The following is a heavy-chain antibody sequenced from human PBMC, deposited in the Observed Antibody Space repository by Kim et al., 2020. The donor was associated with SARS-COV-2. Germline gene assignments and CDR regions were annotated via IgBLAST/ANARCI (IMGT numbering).Heavy chain of an antibody. D-gene: IGHD5-12*01. CDR3: AREEARGYSGYGRYFDY. V-gene: IGHV1-2*04. CDR1: GYTFTGYY. Sequence: ASVKVSCKASGYTFTGYYMHWVRQAPGQGLEWMGWINPNSGGTNYAQKFQGWVTMTRDTSISTAYMELSRLRSDDTAVYYCAREEARGYSGYGRYFDYWGQGTLVTVSS. J-gene: IGHJ4*02. CDR2: INPNSGGT.